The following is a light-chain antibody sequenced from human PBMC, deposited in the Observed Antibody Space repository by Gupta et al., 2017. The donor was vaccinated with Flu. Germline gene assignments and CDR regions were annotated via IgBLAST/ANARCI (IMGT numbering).Light chain of an antibody. CDR3: QHSDSLPRT. V-gene: IGKV1-39*01. J-gene: IGKJ1*01. Sequence: PHSLSASAGDRATIACRTSQDIGYYLNWYQQIPGKAPKLLIYAASTVENGVPSRFSGSGSGTDFTLTINSQQPEDFATYYCQHSDSLPRTFGQGTKV. CDR2: AAS. CDR1: QDIGYY.